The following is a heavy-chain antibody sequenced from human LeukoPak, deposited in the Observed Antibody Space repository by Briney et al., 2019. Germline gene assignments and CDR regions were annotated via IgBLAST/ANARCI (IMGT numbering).Heavy chain of an antibody. CDR2: INPNSGGA. CDR1: GYTFTGYY. D-gene: IGHD5-24*01. CDR3: ARVGDGYNPDAFDI. J-gene: IGHJ3*02. V-gene: IGHV1-2*02. Sequence: GASVKVSCKASGYTFTGYYMHWVRQAPGQGLEWMGWINPNSGGANYAQKFQGRVTMTRDTSISTAYMELSRLRSDDTAVYYCARVGDGYNPDAFDIWGQGTMVTVSS.